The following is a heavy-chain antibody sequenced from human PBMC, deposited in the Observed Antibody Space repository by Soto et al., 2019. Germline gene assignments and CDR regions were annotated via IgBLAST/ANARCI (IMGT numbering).Heavy chain of an antibody. V-gene: IGHV3-73*01. CDR2: IRSKANSYAT. D-gene: IGHD3-3*01. J-gene: IGHJ4*02. CDR1: GFTFSGSA. CDR3: TSAPSTTIFGVVASLDY. Sequence: GGSLRLSCAASGFTFSGSAMHWVRQASGKGLEWVGRIRSKANSYATAYAASVKGRFTISRDDSKNTAYLQMNSLKTEDTAVYYCTSAPSTTIFGVVASLDYWGQGTLVTVSS.